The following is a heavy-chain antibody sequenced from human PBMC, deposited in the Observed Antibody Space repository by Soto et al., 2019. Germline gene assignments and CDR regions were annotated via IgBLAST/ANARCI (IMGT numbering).Heavy chain of an antibody. CDR3: ARDQEKLRYFDWFRGGDAFDI. CDR1: GFTFSSYW. V-gene: IGHV3-7*05. D-gene: IGHD3-9*01. Sequence: GGSLRLSCAASGFTFSSYWMSWVRQAPGKGLEWVANIKQDGSEKYYVDSVKGRFTISRDNAKNSLYLQMNSLRAEDTAVYYCARDQEKLRYFDWFRGGDAFDIWGQGTMVTVSS. CDR2: IKQDGSEK. J-gene: IGHJ3*02.